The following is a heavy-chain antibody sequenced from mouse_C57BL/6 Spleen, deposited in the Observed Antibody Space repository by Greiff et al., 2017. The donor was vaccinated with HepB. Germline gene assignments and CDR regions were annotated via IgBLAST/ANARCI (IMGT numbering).Heavy chain of an antibody. D-gene: IGHD2-3*01. J-gene: IGHJ3*01. CDR2: FYPGSGSI. CDR1: GYTFTEYT. V-gene: IGHV1-62-2*01. CDR3: ARHEIGYYSFAY. Sequence: QVHVKQSGAELVKPGASVKLSCKASGYTFTEYTIHWVKQRSGQGLEWIGWFYPGSGSIKYNEKFKDKATLTADKSSSTVYMELSRLTSEDSAVYFCARHEIGYYSFAYWGQGTLVTVSA.